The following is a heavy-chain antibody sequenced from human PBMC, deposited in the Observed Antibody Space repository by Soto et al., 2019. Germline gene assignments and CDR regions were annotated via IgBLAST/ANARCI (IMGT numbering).Heavy chain of an antibody. V-gene: IGHV4-34*01. CDR2: INHSGST. J-gene: IGHJ4*02. CDR3: ARGVEMATIAFDY. D-gene: IGHD5-12*01. CDR1: GGSFSGYY. Sequence: QVQLQQWGAGLLKPSETLSLTCAVYGGSFSGYYWSWIRQPPGKGLEWIGEINHSGSTNYNPSLKSRATISVDTSKNQFSLKLRSVTAADTAVYYCARGVEMATIAFDYWGQGTLVTVSS.